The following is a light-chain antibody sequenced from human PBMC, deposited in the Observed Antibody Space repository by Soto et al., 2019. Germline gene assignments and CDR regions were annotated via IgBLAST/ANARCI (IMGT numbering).Light chain of an antibody. CDR2: EVN. Sequence: SALTQPPSASGSPGQSVTISCTGTSSDVGGYSYVSWYQQHPGKAPKLMIYEVNKRPSGVPDRFSGSKSGNTASLTVSGLQAEDEADYYCQSYDSSLGGWVFGGGTKLTVL. J-gene: IGLJ3*02. CDR1: SSDVGGYSY. CDR3: QSYDSSLGGWV. V-gene: IGLV2-8*01.